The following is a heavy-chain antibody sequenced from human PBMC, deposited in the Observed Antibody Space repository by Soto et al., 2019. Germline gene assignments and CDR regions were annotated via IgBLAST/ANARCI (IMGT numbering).Heavy chain of an antibody. V-gene: IGHV3-33*01. CDR1: GFTFSSYG. CDR3: ARDAGGDFA. J-gene: IGHJ5*02. D-gene: IGHD2-21*02. CDR2: IWYDGSNK. Sequence: QVQLVESGGGVVQPGRSLRLSCAASGFTFSSYGMHWVRQAPGKGLEWVAVIWYDGSNKYYADSVKGRFTISRDNSKNTLYLQMNSLRAEDTAVYYCARDAGGDFAWGQGTLVTVSS.